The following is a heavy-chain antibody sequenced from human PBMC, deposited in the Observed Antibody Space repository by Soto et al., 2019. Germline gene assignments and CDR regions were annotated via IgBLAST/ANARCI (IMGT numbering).Heavy chain of an antibody. CDR2: INHSGST. V-gene: IGHV4-34*01. Sequence: QVQLQQWGAGLLKPSETLSLTCAVYGGSFSGYCWTWIRQPPGTGLEWIGEINHSGSTNYNPFLKSRVTISVDTSKNQFSLKLTSVTAADTAVYYCARDKITGLFDYWGQGTLVTVSS. CDR3: ARDKITGLFDY. J-gene: IGHJ4*02. CDR1: GGSFSGYC. D-gene: IGHD2-8*02.